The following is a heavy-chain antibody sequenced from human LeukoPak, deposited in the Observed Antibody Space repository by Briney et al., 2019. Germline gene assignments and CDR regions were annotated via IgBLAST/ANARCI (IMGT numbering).Heavy chain of an antibody. D-gene: IGHD6-13*01. CDR1: GGSISSRSYY. Sequence: SETLSLTCPVSGGSISSRSYYWGWIRQPPWKGLEWNGSIYYSGSTYYNPSLKSRVSISVDTSKSQCSLKLSSVTAADTAVYYCATHPGIAAAGLYYMDVWGKGTTVTISS. CDR2: IYYSGST. CDR3: ATHPGIAAAGLYYMDV. V-gene: IGHV4-39*01. J-gene: IGHJ6*03.